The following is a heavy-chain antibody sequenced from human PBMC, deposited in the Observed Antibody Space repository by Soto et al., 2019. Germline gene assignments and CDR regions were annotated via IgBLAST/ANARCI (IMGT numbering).Heavy chain of an antibody. Sequence: GGSLRLSCAASGFTFSNYSISWVRQAPGKGLEWVSSIGGGGDDTYYADSVKGRFIISRDNSKSTLSLQMNSLRAEDTAVYYCAREYDFWSGYPLAVWGQGTTVPVSS. CDR1: GFTFSNYS. CDR2: IGGGGDDT. J-gene: IGHJ6*02. D-gene: IGHD3-3*01. V-gene: IGHV3-23*01. CDR3: AREYDFWSGYPLAV.